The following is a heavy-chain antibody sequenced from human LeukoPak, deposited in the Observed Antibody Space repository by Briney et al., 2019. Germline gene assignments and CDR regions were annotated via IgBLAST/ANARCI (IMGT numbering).Heavy chain of an antibody. J-gene: IGHJ4*02. V-gene: IGHV4-39*07. Sequence: PSETLSLTCTVSGGSISSSSYYWGWIRQPPGKGLEWIGSIYYSGSTYYNPSLKSRVTISVDTSKNQFSLKLSSVTAADTAVYYCARESMWIHPYYFDYWGQGTLVTVSS. D-gene: IGHD5-18*01. CDR3: ARESMWIHPYYFDY. CDR2: IYYSGST. CDR1: GGSISSSSYY.